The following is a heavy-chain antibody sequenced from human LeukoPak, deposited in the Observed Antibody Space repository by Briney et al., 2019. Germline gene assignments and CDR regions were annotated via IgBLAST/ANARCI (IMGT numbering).Heavy chain of an antibody. J-gene: IGHJ4*02. Sequence: PGESLRLSCAASGFTVSNNYMSWVRQAPGKGLEWVSVIYSGGSTYYADSVKGRLTISRDNSKNTLFLQMNSLRAEDTAVYYCAKWPEGAMDYFDYWGQGTLVTVSS. CDR3: AKWPEGAMDYFDY. CDR2: IYSGGST. V-gene: IGHV3-53*01. D-gene: IGHD2-8*01. CDR1: GFTVSNNY.